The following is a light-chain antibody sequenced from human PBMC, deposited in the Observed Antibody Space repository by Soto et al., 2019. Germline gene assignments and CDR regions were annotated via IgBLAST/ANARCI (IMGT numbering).Light chain of an antibody. Sequence: EIVLTQSPGTLSLSPGERATLSCRASQSVSSSYLAWYQQKPGQAARLLIYGASSRATGIPDRFSGSGSGTDFTLTISRLEPEDFAVYYCQQYGSSPPTFGEGTKVKIK. J-gene: IGKJ1*01. CDR1: QSVSSSY. V-gene: IGKV3-20*01. CDR3: QQYGSSPPT. CDR2: GAS.